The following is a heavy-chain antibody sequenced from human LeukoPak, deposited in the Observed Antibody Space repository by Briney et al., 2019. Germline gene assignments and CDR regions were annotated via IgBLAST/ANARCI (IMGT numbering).Heavy chain of an antibody. V-gene: IGHV1-8*01. CDR1: GYTFTSYD. Sequence: ASVTVSFTASGYTFTSYDINWVRQATGQGLEWMGWMNPNSGNTGYAQKFQGRVTMTRNTPTGTAYMELSSLRSEDTAVYYCARGPRCWGTASCPYYFDFWGQGTLVTVSS. CDR3: ARGPRCWGTASCPYYFDF. D-gene: IGHD2-2*01. J-gene: IGHJ4*02. CDR2: MNPNSGNT.